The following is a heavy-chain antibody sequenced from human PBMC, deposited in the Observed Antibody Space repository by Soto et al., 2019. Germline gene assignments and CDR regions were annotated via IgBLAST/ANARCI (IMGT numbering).Heavy chain of an antibody. CDR3: ARVEIVVVPAARYYYYYMDV. J-gene: IGHJ6*03. Sequence: QVQLQQWGAGLLKPSETLSLTCAVYGGSFSGYYWSWIRQPPGKGLEWIGEISDSGSTNYNPALNSRVTISVDTSKNPFSLKLSSVTAADTAVYYCARVEIVVVPAARYYYYYMDVWGKGTTVTVSS. V-gene: IGHV4-34*01. CDR2: ISDSGST. D-gene: IGHD2-2*03. CDR1: GGSFSGYY.